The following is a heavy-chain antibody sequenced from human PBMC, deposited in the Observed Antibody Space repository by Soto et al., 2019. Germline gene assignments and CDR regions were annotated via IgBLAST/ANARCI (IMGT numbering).Heavy chain of an antibody. CDR3: AREPYSTGWFDY. J-gene: IGHJ4*02. V-gene: IGHV1-18*01. D-gene: IGHD6-19*01. CDR2: ISPNNDNT. CDR1: GYSFTDYG. Sequence: QVQLVQSGAEVKKPGASVKVSCKASGYSFTDYGINWVRQAPGQGPEWMGWISPNNDNTNYAQKFQGRVTMTTDTSTSTAYMELRGLRSDDTAVYYCAREPYSTGWFDYWGQGTLVTVSS.